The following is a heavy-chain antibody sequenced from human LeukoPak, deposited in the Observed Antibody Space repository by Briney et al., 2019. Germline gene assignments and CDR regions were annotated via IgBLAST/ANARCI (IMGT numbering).Heavy chain of an antibody. D-gene: IGHD4-11*01. V-gene: IGHV1-8*03. Sequence: GASVKVSCKASGYTFTSYDINWVRQATGQGLEWMGWMNPNSGNTGYAQKFQGRVTITRNTSISTAYMELSSLRSEDTAVYYCAREGHDYSNLGDAFDIWGQGTMVTVSS. J-gene: IGHJ3*02. CDR1: GYTFTSYD. CDR2: MNPNSGNT. CDR3: AREGHDYSNLGDAFDI.